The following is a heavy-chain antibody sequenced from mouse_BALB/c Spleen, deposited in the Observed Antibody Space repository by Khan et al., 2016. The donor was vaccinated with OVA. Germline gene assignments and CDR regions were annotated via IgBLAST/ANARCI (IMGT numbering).Heavy chain of an antibody. V-gene: IGHV9-1*02. J-gene: IGHJ1*01. CDR1: GYTFTDHA. Sequence: QVQLVQSGPELKKPGETDRIPCQASGYTFTDHAMNWLKQAPGKDLKWMGWISTYTGEPTYTDDFKGRFAFSLEPSAITAYFQFNYLKNEDMATYCCAKGYWDVDVWGAGTTVTVSS. CDR3: AKGYWDVDV. CDR2: ISTYTGEP.